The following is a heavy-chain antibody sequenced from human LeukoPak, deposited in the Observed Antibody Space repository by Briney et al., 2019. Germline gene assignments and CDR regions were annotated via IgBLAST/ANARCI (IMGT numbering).Heavy chain of an antibody. CDR2: IYSGGST. D-gene: IGHD2-21*02. Sequence: GGSLRLSCAASGFTVSSNYMSWVRQAPGKGLEWVSVIYSGGSTYYADSVKGRFTISRDNSKNTLYLQMNSLRAGDTAVYYCAGVVTGDYFDYWGQGTLVTVSS. V-gene: IGHV3-53*01. J-gene: IGHJ4*02. CDR1: GFTVSSNY. CDR3: AGVVTGDYFDY.